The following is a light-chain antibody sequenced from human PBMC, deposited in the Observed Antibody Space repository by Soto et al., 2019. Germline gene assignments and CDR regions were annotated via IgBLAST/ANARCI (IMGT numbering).Light chain of an antibody. V-gene: IGKV2-30*01. CDR2: KVS. J-gene: IGKJ1*01. CDR3: LQGAHWPPT. CDR1: RSLVFSDGNTY. Sequence: DVVMTQSPLSLPVTLGQSASISCKSSRSLVFSDGNTYLNWFHQRPGQSPRRLIYKVSNRDSGVPDRFSGRGSDIEFTLTISRVEAEDVGIYYCLQGAHWPPTFGQGTRVELK.